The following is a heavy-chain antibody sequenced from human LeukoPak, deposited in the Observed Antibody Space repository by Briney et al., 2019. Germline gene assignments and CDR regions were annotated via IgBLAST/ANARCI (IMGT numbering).Heavy chain of an antibody. J-gene: IGHJ4*02. D-gene: IGHD7-27*01. Sequence: SKTLSLTCTVSGASISRTTYYWGWFRQPPGKGLEWIGTRFYRGDTYYNPSLKSRVTISIDMSENQVSLELSFVTAADTALYCCAKEPTGDKSFDSWGQGTLVTVSS. CDR3: AKEPTGDKSFDS. V-gene: IGHV4-39*07. CDR1: GASISRTTYY. CDR2: RFYRGDT.